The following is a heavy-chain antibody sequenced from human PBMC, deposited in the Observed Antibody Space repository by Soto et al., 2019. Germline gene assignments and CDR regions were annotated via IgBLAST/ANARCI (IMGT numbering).Heavy chain of an antibody. CDR3: ARGPWDDSSTYRIDY. J-gene: IGHJ4*02. D-gene: IGHD3-22*01. CDR2: MNCNSGNT. Sequence: ASVKVSCKASGYTFINYDINWLRQAPGQGLEWMGWMNCNSGNTGYAQKFQGRVTMTRNTSVTTAYIDLSSLRSEDTAVYYCARGPWDDSSTYRIDYWGQGTLVTVSS. CDR1: GYTFINYD. V-gene: IGHV1-8*01.